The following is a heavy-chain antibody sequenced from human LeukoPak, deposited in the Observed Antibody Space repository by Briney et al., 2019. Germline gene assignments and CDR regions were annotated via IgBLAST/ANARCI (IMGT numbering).Heavy chain of an antibody. V-gene: IGHV3-11*01. CDR3: ASLRGGYDSFAFDY. J-gene: IGHJ4*02. Sequence: AGGSLRLSCAASGVTFNDYFMSWIRQAPGKGLEWVSYISSSGGTIYYVDSVKGRFTISRDNAKNSLYLQMNSLRAEDTAVYYCASLRGGYDSFAFDYWGQGTLVTVSS. CDR2: ISSSGGTI. D-gene: IGHD5-12*01. CDR1: GVTFNDYF.